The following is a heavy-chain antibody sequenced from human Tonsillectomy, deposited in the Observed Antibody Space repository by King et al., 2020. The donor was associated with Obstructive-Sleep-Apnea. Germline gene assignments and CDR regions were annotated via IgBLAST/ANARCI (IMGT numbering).Heavy chain of an antibody. V-gene: IGHV3-30-3*01. CDR2: ISYDGSNK. CDR3: ARDYDILTGYSVLDY. Sequence: VQLVESGGGVVQPGRSLRLSCAASGFTFSSYAMHWVRQAPGKGPEWVAVISYDGSNKYYADSVKGRFTISRDNSKNTLYLQMNSLRAEDTAVYYCARDYDILTGYSVLDYWGQGTLVTVSS. CDR1: GFTFSSYA. J-gene: IGHJ4*02. D-gene: IGHD3-9*01.